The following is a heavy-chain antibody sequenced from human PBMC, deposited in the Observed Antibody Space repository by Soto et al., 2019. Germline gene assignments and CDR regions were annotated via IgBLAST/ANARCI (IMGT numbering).Heavy chain of an antibody. V-gene: IGHV3-23*01. CDR1: GFTFSSYA. CDR2: ISGSGGST. J-gene: IGHJ4*02. Sequence: QPGGSLRLSCAASGFTFSSYAMSWVRQAPGKGLEWVSAISGSGGSTYYADSVKGRFTISRDNSKNTLYLQMNGLRAEDTAVYYCAKDQMPWLGYDSSGYYGYWGQGTLVTVSS. CDR3: AKDQMPWLGYDSSGYYGY. D-gene: IGHD3-22*01.